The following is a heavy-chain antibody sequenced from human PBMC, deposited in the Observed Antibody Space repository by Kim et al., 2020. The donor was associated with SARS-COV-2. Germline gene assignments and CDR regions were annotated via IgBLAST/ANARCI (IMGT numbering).Heavy chain of an antibody. J-gene: IGHJ3*02. Sequence: ADSVKGRFTISRDNAKNSLYLQMNSLRDEDTAVYYCARGGLAAAGDAFDIWGQGTMVTVSS. D-gene: IGHD6-13*01. V-gene: IGHV3-48*02. CDR3: ARGGLAAAGDAFDI.